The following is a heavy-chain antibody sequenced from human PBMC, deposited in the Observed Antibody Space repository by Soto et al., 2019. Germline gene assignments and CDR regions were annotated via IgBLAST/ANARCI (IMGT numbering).Heavy chain of an antibody. V-gene: IGHV1-18*01. D-gene: IGHD4-17*01. CDR3: VSVVVYGDYPNYYCYVMDV. CDR2: ISAYNGNT. Sequence: ASVKVSCEASGYTFTSYGISWVRQAPGQGLEWMGWISAYNGNTNYAQKLQGRVTMTTNTSTSTAYMELRSLRSDDTAVYFCVSVVVYGDYPNYYCYVMDVWGQGTTVTVSS. CDR1: GYTFTSYG. J-gene: IGHJ6*02.